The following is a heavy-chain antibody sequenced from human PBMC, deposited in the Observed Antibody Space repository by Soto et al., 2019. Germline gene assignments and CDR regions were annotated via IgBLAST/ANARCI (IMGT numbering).Heavy chain of an antibody. V-gene: IGHV4-31*03. CDR3: ARVQPYDYGANSGWLDP. D-gene: IGHD4-17*01. CDR2: IFYSGTT. J-gene: IGHJ5*02. Sequence: PSETRSLTCTVSGDSISRGGYYWSWIRQHPGKGLEWIGYIFYSGTTYYNPSLKGRISISVDTSENHFSLSLTSMTAADTAVYYCARVQPYDYGANSGWLDPWGQGTLVTVSS. CDR1: GDSISRGGYY.